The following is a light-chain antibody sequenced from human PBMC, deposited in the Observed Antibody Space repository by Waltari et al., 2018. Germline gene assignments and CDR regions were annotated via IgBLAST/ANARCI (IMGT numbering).Light chain of an antibody. Sequence: QSALTQPASVSGSPGQSVTIFCTGTSIDVGGYNSLSCDQEPPGQAPGVIIYDVSDRPSGVSDRFSGSKSGNTASLTISGLQAEDEADYYCSSQSSNNVVLFGGGTKLTVL. CDR1: SIDVGGYNS. CDR2: DVS. CDR3: SSQSSNNVVL. V-gene: IGLV2-14*01. J-gene: IGLJ2*01.